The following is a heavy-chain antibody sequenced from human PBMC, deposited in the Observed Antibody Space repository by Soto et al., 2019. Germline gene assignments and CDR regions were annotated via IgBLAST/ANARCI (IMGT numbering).Heavy chain of an antibody. CDR1: GDSISSSFW. D-gene: IGHD4-17*01. CDR2: IYHTEST. V-gene: IGHV4-4*02. J-gene: IGHJ4*02. Sequence: SETLSLTCAVSGDSISSSFWWSWVRQPPGKGLEWIGEIYHTESTVYNPSLKSRVTISVDKSKNQFSLNLDSVTAADTAVYYCAGYDFGTFDYWGRGILVTVSS. CDR3: AGYDFGTFDY.